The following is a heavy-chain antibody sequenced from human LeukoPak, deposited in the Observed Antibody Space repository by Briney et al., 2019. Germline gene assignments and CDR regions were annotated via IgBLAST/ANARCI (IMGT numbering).Heavy chain of an antibody. CDR1: GFIFDNYG. D-gene: IGHD3-22*01. V-gene: IGHV3-9*01. J-gene: IGHJ4*02. CDR2: ISWNRVNR. CDR3: AKSTWQYHYDGQIDQ. Sequence: TGRSLRLSCSASGFIFDNYGMHWVRQFPGKDLEWVAGISWNRVNRDYGDSVKGRFTISRDNAKGSLYLQMNSLKLEDTALYYCAKSTWQYHYDGQIDQWGQGTLVTVS.